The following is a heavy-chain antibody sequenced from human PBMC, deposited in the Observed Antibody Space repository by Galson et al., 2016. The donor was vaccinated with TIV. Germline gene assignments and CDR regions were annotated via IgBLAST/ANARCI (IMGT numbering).Heavy chain of an antibody. CDR2: ISAGGTT. J-gene: IGHJ6*02. Sequence: SLRLSCAASGFTVSDNFMTWVRQAPGRGLEWVSLISAGGTTSYADSVQGRFTVSRDGSENTLYLQMSSLRPEDTAVYYCARERRYCGNNCYLYYYYGMDVWCQGTTVTVS. D-gene: IGHD2-21*02. CDR3: ARERRYCGNNCYLYYYYGMDV. CDR1: GFTVSDNF. V-gene: IGHV3-66*02.